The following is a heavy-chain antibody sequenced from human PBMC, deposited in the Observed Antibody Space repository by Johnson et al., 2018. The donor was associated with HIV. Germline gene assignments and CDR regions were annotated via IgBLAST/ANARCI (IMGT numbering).Heavy chain of an antibody. CDR2: ISYDGSNK. CDR1: GFNFNIYA. V-gene: IGHV3-30-3*01. CDR3: AKGEAQEGWIQLQAYAFDF. Sequence: QVQLVESGGGVVQPGRSLRLSCAASGFNFNIYAMHWVRQAPGKGLEWVSVISYDGSNKYYADSVKGRITVSRDNSKNTLYLQIDSLRPEDSGVYYCAKGEAQEGWIQLQAYAFDFWGQGTMVTVSS. J-gene: IGHJ3*01. D-gene: IGHD5-18*01.